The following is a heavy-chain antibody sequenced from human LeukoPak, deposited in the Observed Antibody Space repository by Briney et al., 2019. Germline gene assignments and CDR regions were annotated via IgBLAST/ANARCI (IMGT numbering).Heavy chain of an antibody. CDR1: GYSFTSYW. CDR3: ARLRRYCSSTSCWYFDY. Sequence: GESLKISCKGSGYSFTSYWIGWVRQMPGKGLEWMGIIYPGDSDTRYSPSFQGQVTILADKSISTAYLQWSSLKASDTAMYYCARLRRYCSSTSCWYFDYWGQGTLVTVSS. J-gene: IGHJ4*02. CDR2: IYPGDSDT. V-gene: IGHV5-51*01. D-gene: IGHD2-2*01.